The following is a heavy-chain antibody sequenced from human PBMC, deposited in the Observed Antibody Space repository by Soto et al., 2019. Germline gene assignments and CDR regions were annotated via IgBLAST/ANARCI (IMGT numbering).Heavy chain of an antibody. V-gene: IGHV3-23*01. CDR3: ASPSSGWYFDY. CDR1: GFTFSNYA. CDR2: ISGSGGST. Sequence: EVQLLESGGGLVQPGGSLRLSCAAPGFTFSNYAMNWVRQAPGKGLEWVSVISGSGGSTYYADSVKGRFTISRDNSKNTLYLQLNSLSREDTAVYYCASPSSGWYFDYWGQGTLVTVSS. D-gene: IGHD6-19*01. J-gene: IGHJ4*02.